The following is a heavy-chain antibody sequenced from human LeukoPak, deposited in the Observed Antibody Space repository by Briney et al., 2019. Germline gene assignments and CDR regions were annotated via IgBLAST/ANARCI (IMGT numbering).Heavy chain of an antibody. CDR2: INHSGST. CDR1: GGSFSGYY. D-gene: IGHD3-22*01. J-gene: IGHJ4*02. CDR3: ARVYDSSRASFDY. V-gene: IGHV4-34*01. Sequence: SETLSLTCAVDGGSFSGYYWSWIRQPPGKGLEWIGEINHSGSTNYNPSLKSRVTISVDTSKNQFSLKLSSVTAADTAVYYCARVYDSSRASFDYWGQGTLVTVSS.